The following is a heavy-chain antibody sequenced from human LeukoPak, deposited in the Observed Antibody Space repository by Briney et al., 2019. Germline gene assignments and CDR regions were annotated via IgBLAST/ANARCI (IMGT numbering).Heavy chain of an antibody. CDR3: ARARVTMIVVADLRI. CDR2: IIPIFGTA. D-gene: IGHD3-22*01. CDR1: GGTFSSYA. J-gene: IGHJ4*02. V-gene: IGHV1-69*13. Sequence: SVKVSCKASGGTFSSYAISWLRQAPGQGREWMGGIIPIFGTANYAQKLQGRVTITADESTSTAYMELSSLRSEDTAVYYCARARVTMIVVADLRIWGQGTLVTVSS.